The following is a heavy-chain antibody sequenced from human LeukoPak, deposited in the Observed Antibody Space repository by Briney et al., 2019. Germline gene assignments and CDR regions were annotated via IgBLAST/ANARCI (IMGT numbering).Heavy chain of an antibody. J-gene: IGHJ6*03. CDR1: GGSFSGYY. CDR2: INHSVST. CDR3: ARGRYCSGGSCKKNYYMDV. Sequence: SETLSLTXAVDGGSFSGYYWSWISQPPGKGLGWIGEINHSVSTNYNPSLKSRVTISVDASKNQFSLKLSSMTAADTAVYYCARGRYCSGGSCKKNYYMDVWGKGTTVTVSS. D-gene: IGHD2-15*01. V-gene: IGHV4-34*01.